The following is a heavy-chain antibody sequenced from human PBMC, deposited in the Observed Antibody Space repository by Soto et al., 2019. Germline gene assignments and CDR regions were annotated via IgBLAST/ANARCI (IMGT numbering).Heavy chain of an antibody. V-gene: IGHV3-30-3*01. CDR2: ISYDGSNK. CDR1: GFTFSSYA. Sequence: PGGSLRLSCAASGFTFSSYAMHWVRQAPGKGLEWVAVISYDGSNKYYADSVKGRFTISRDNSKNTLYLQMNSLRAEDTAVYYCARGRGSSWYVDYYYGMDVWGQGTTVTVSS. D-gene: IGHD6-13*01. CDR3: ARGRGSSWYVDYYYGMDV. J-gene: IGHJ6*02.